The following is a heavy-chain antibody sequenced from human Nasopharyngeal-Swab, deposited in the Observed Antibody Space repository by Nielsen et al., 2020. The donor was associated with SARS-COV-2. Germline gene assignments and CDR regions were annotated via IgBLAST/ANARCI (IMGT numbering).Heavy chain of an antibody. CDR2: TYYRSKWYN. CDR3: ARDGGGYSGYDYPLYYYYYMDV. D-gene: IGHD5-12*01. J-gene: IGHJ6*03. V-gene: IGHV6-1*01. Sequence: WIRQSPSRGLEWLGRTYYRSKWYNDYAVSVKSRITINPDTSKNQLSLQLNSVTPEDTAVYYCARDGGGYSGYDYPLYYYYYMDVWGKGTTVTVSS.